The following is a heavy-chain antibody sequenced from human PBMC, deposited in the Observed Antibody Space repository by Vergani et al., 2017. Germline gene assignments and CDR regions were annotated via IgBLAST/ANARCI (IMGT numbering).Heavy chain of an antibody. CDR1: GYTFTSYD. Sequence: QVQLVQSGAEVKKPGASVKVSCKASGYTFTSYDINWVRQATGQGLEWMGWMNPNSGNTGYAQKFQGRVTMTRNTSISTAYMELSSLRSEDTAVYYCARVGQRYCSSTSCSFYWYFDLWGRGTLVTVSS. CDR2: MNPNSGNT. J-gene: IGHJ2*01. V-gene: IGHV1-8*01. CDR3: ARVGQRYCSSTSCSFYWYFDL. D-gene: IGHD2-2*01.